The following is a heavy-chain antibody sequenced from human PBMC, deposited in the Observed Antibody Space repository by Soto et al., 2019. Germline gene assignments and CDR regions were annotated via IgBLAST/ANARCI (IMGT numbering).Heavy chain of an antibody. J-gene: IGHJ4*02. CDR3: ARLEERFDY. D-gene: IGHD3-3*01. CDR2: IYYSGST. Sequence: PSETLSLTCTVSGGSISSYYWSWIRQPPGKGLEWIGYIYYSGSTNYNPSLKSRVTISVDTSKNQFSLKLSSVTAADTAVYYCARLEERFDYWGQGTLVTVSS. CDR1: GGSISSYY. V-gene: IGHV4-59*08.